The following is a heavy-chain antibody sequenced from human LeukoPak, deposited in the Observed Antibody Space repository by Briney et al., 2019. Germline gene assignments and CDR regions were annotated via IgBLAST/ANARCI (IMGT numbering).Heavy chain of an antibody. V-gene: IGHV3-21*01. J-gene: IGHJ6*03. CDR1: GFTFSSYS. D-gene: IGHD4-17*01. Sequence: PGGSLRLSCAASGFTFSSYSMNWVRQAPGKGLEWVSSISSSSSYIYYADSVKGRFTIPRDNAKNSLYLQMNSLRAEDTAVYYCARWYDYGDYVSSYYYYMDVWGKGTTVTVSS. CDR3: ARWYDYGDYVSSYYYYMDV. CDR2: ISSSSSYI.